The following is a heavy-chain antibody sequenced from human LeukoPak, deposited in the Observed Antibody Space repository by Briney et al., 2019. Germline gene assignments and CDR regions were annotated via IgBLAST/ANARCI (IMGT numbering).Heavy chain of an antibody. J-gene: IGHJ4*02. Sequence: AGGSLRLSCSASGFTFSSYTMHWVRQAPGKGLEYVSAISANGGSTYYGDSVKGRFTISRDNTKKTLYLQMSSLRAEDTAVYYCVKTIAVAGNFDYWGQGTLVTVS. CDR1: GFTFSSYT. CDR3: VKTIAVAGNFDY. CDR2: ISANGGST. V-gene: IGHV3-64D*09. D-gene: IGHD6-13*01.